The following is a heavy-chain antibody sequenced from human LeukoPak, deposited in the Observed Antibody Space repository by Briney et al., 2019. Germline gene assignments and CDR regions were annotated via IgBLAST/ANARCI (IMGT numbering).Heavy chain of an antibody. J-gene: IGHJ4*02. D-gene: IGHD5-18*01. V-gene: IGHV3-23*01. CDR3: AKGSYGYVLYFDY. CDR1: GFTFGSYA. Sequence: GGSLRLSCAASGFTFGSYAMSWVRQAPGKGLEWVSGISDRGSGTYYADSVKGRFTISRDNSKNTLYLQMNSLRVEDTAVYYCAKGSYGYVLYFDYWGQGTLVTVSS. CDR2: ISDRGSGT.